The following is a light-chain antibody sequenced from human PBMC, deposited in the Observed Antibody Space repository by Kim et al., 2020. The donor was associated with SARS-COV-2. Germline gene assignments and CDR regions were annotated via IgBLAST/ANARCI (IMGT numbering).Light chain of an antibody. CDR3: SAWDSSLSAVV. J-gene: IGLJ2*01. CDR1: RNSVGNQG. CDR2: RNN. Sequence: RHTATLPCTGNRNSVGNQGATWLQQHQGHPPKLLSYRNNNRPSGISERLSASRSVNTASLTITGLQPEDEADYYCSAWDSSLSAVVFGGGTQLTVL. V-gene: IGLV10-54*01.